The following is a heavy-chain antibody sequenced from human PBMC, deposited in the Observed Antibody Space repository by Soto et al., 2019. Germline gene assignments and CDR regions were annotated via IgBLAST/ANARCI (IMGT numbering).Heavy chain of an antibody. CDR2: IYYSGST. Sequence: PSETLSLTYTVSGGSISSSSYYWGWIRQPPGKGLEWIGSIYYSGSTYYNPSLKSRVTISVDTSKNQFSLKLSSVTAADTAVYYCARHLILLAGHYGDSWYFDLWGRGTLVTVSS. V-gene: IGHV4-39*01. CDR3: ARHLILLAGHYGDSWYFDL. J-gene: IGHJ2*01. D-gene: IGHD4-17*01. CDR1: GGSISSSSYY.